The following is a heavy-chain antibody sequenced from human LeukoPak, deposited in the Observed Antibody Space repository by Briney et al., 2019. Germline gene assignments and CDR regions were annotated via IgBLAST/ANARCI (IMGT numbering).Heavy chain of an antibody. V-gene: IGHV4-34*01. J-gene: IGHJ4*02. CDR1: GGSFSGYY. D-gene: IGHD5-18*01. Sequence: SPSETLSLTRAVYGGSFSGYYWSWIRQPPGKGLEWIGEINHSGSTNYNPSLKSRVAISVDTSKNQFSLKLSSVTAADTAVYYCAREGDTAPCGYWGQGTLVTVSS. CDR2: INHSGST. CDR3: AREGDTAPCGY.